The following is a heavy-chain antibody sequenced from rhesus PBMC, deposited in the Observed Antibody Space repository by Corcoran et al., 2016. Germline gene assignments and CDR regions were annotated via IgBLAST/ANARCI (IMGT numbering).Heavy chain of an antibody. Sequence: EVQLVQSGAEVKRPGESLKISCKTSGYSFTSDWISWVRQMPGKGLEWMGAIDPNDSDTSYSPSFQGQVTISADKSISTPYLQWSSLKASDSATYYCAKAARIFGLVTNAFDLWGQGLRVTVSS. CDR1: GYSFTSDW. J-gene: IGHJ3*01. CDR2: IDPNDSDT. CDR3: AKAARIFGLVTNAFDL. V-gene: IGHV5-2*01. D-gene: IGHD3-3*01.